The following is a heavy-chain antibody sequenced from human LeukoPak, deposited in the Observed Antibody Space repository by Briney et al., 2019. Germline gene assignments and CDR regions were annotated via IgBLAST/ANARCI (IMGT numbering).Heavy chain of an antibody. J-gene: IGHJ4*02. V-gene: IGHV4-39*01. CDR2: IYYSKNT. CDR1: GRSISSRSAY. CDR3: VSPRGFSYGYFGY. D-gene: IGHD5-18*01. Sequence: SETLSLTCTVFGRSISSRSAYWGWIRQPPGKGLEWIGSIYYSKNTYYNPSLKSRVTISADTSKNQFSLTLCSVSATDSAVYYCVSPRGFSYGYFGYWGQGTLVTVSS.